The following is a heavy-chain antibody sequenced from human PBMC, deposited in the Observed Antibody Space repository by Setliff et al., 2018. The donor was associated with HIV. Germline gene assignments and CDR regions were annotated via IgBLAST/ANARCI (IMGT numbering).Heavy chain of an antibody. J-gene: IGHJ4*02. CDR2: INQDGGTK. CDR1: QFTFRNYW. CDR3: AREFIPTGFFDY. D-gene: IGHD3-16*01. V-gene: IGHV3-7*01. Sequence: GGSLRLSCAASQFTFRNYWMSWVRQAPGKGLEWVADINQDGGTKYNVDSVKCRFTISRDNAKNSLYLEMNSLSAEDAAVYYCAREFIPTGFFDYWGQGVLVTVSS.